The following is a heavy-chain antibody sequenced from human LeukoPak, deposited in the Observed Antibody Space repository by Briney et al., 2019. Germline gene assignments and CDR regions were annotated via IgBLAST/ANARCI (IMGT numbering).Heavy chain of an antibody. CDR1: GGSISSGSYY. CDR3: ARGKYDFWSGYYPNWFDP. D-gene: IGHD3-3*01. Sequence: SETLSLTCTVSGGSISSGSYYWSWIRQPAGKGLEWIGRIYTSGSTNYNPSLKNRVTISVDTSKNQFSLKLSSVTAADTAVYYCARGKYDFWSGYYPNWFDPWGQGTLVTVSS. J-gene: IGHJ5*02. CDR2: IYTSGST. V-gene: IGHV4-61*02.